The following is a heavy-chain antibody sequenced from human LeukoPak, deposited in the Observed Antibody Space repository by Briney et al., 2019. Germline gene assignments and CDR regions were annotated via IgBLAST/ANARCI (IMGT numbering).Heavy chain of an antibody. CDR2: IISSSYI. Sequence: GGSLRLSCAASGFTFNSYSMNWVRQAPGKGLEWVSSIISSSYIYYADSVKGRFTISRDNAKNSLYLQTNSLRAEDTAVYYCARGGSYGDYESRTFDPWGQGTLVTVSS. CDR3: ARGGSYGDYESRTFDP. J-gene: IGHJ5*02. D-gene: IGHD4-17*01. CDR1: GFTFNSYS. V-gene: IGHV3-21*01.